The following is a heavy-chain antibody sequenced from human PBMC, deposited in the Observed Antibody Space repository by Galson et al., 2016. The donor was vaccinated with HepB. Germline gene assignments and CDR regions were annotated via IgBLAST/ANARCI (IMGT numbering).Heavy chain of an antibody. V-gene: IGHV3-23*01. Sequence: SLRLSCAASGFTFSSYAMSWVRQAPGKGLEWVSGISGSGGRIYSADSVKDRITISRDNSKNTLYLEMNSLRAEDTALYYCVKALGYCSGGGCYGGGNYFDCWGQGTLVTVSS. CDR1: GFTFSSYA. CDR2: ISGSGGRI. D-gene: IGHD2-15*01. J-gene: IGHJ4*02. CDR3: VKALGYCSGGGCYGGGNYFDC.